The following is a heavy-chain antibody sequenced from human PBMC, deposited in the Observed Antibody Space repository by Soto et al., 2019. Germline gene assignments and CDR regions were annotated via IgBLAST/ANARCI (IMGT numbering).Heavy chain of an antibody. Sequence: QVQQVQSGAEVKKPGSSVKVSCKASGGTFSSYAISWVRQAPGQGLEWMGGIIPIFGTANYAQKFQGRVTMTADECTSTAYMELSSLRSEDTGVYYCAGEIGDFWGGFVGMDVWGQGTTVTVSS. CDR2: IIPIFGTA. V-gene: IGHV1-69*12. D-gene: IGHD3-3*01. CDR3: AGEIGDFWGGFVGMDV. CDR1: GGTFSSYA. J-gene: IGHJ6*02.